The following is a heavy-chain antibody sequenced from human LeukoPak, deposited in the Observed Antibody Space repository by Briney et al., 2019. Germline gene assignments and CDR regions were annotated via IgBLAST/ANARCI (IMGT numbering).Heavy chain of an antibody. Sequence: SETLSLTCTVSGGSISSYYWSWIRQPPGKGLEWIGEINHSGSTNYNPSLKSRVTISVDTSKNQFSLKLSSVTAADTAVYYCARGRLRGATIDYWGQGTLVTVSS. V-gene: IGHV4-34*01. CDR2: INHSGST. CDR3: ARGRLRGATIDY. CDR1: GGSISSYY. J-gene: IGHJ4*02. D-gene: IGHD1-26*01.